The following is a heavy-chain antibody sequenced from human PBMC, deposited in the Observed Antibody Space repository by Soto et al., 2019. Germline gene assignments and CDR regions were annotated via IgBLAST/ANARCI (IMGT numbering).Heavy chain of an antibody. D-gene: IGHD3-22*01. Sequence: GGSLRLSCAASGFTFSSAWMNWVRQAPGKGLEWVGRIKSKADGETIDYAAPVKGRFTVSRDDSKNTLYLEMNSLKTEDTAVYYCTGDDSSGYHYGAFDYWGQGALVTVSS. J-gene: IGHJ4*02. V-gene: IGHV3-15*07. CDR3: TGDDSSGYHYGAFDY. CDR2: IKSKADGETI. CDR1: GFTFSSAW.